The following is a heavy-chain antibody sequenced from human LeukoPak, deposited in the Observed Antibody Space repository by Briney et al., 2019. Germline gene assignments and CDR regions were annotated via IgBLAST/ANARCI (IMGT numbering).Heavy chain of an antibody. CDR1: GFNTIDYA. Sequence: GGSLRLSCAVSGFNTIDYAMSWVRQAPGKGLEWVSSMSASGDFVYYADSVKGRFTISRDNSMNTQYLQMSDLRVEDTAVYYCTGGVVAYSDYWGQGTLVTVSS. D-gene: IGHD3-16*01. V-gene: IGHV3-23*01. J-gene: IGHJ4*02. CDR2: MSASGDFV. CDR3: TGGVVAYSDY.